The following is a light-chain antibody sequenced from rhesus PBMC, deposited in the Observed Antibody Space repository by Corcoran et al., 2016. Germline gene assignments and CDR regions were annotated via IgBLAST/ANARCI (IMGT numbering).Light chain of an antibody. CDR2: DAS. J-gene: IGKJ3*01. Sequence: DIQMTQSPSSLSASVGDKVTITCRASQGISNWLAWYHQQPGTAPKLLIYDASSLQSGVPSRFSGSGAGTDYTLTISSLQPEDFATYYCQQGYNTPFTFGPGTKLDIK. CDR3: QQGYNTPFT. V-gene: IGKV1-18*01. CDR1: QGISNW.